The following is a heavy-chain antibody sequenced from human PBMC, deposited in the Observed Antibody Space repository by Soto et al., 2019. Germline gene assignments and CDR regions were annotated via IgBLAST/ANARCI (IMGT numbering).Heavy chain of an antibody. CDR3: ARVGPLPANYYGMDV. J-gene: IGHJ6*02. CDR2: IIPIFGTA. CDR1: GGTFSSYA. Sequence: ASVKVSCKASGGTFSSYAISWVRQAPGQGLEWMGGIIPIFGTANYAQKFQGRVTITADESTSTAYMELSSLRSEDTAVYYCARVGPLPANYYGMDVWGQGTTVTVSS. V-gene: IGHV1-69*13.